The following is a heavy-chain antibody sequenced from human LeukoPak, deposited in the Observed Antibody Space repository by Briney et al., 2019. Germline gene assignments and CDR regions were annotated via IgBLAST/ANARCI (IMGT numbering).Heavy chain of an antibody. Sequence: ASVKVSCKVSGYTLTELSMHWVRQAPGKGLEWMGGFDPEDGETIYAQEFQGRVTMTEDTSTDTAYMELSSLRSEDTAVYYCATELGITGTTGYYYYGMDVWGQGTTVTVSS. V-gene: IGHV1-24*01. D-gene: IGHD1-7*01. J-gene: IGHJ6*02. CDR3: ATELGITGTTGYYYYGMDV. CDR2: FDPEDGET. CDR1: GYTLTELS.